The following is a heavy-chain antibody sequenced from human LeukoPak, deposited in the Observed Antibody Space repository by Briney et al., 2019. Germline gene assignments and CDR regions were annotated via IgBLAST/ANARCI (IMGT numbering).Heavy chain of an antibody. CDR3: ARGRDYYDFWSGYPTFDP. D-gene: IGHD3-3*01. J-gene: IGHJ5*02. Sequence: SETLSLTCAVYGGSFSGYYWSWIRQPPGKGLEWIGEINHSGSTNYNPSLKSRVTISVDTSKNQFSLRLSSVTAADTAVYYCARGRDYYDFWSGYPTFDPWGQGTLVTVSS. CDR1: GGSFSGYY. V-gene: IGHV4-34*01. CDR2: INHSGST.